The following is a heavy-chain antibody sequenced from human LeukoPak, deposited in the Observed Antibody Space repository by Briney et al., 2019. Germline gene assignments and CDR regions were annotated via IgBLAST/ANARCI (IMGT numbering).Heavy chain of an antibody. CDR2: INHSGGT. V-gene: IGHV4-34*01. J-gene: IGHJ4*02. CDR3: ARQSLVGGNYFDY. D-gene: IGHD3-3*01. CDR1: GGSFSGYY. Sequence: SETLSLTCAVYGGSFSGYYWSWIRQPPGKGLEWIGEINHSGGTNYNVSLKSRVSISVDTSKNQFSLKLTSVTAADTAVYYCARQSLVGGNYFDYWGQGSLVTVSS.